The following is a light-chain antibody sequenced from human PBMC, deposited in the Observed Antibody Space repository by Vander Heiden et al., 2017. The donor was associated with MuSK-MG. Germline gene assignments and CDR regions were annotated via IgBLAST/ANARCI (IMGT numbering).Light chain of an antibody. CDR1: STNVGAGYD. CDR3: QSYDRSLSASL. J-gene: IGLJ3*02. CDR2: GND. Sequence: GAPGQRVTIYCSGSSTNVGAGYDVHWYQQLPGTAPKLLIYGNDNRPSGVPDRFSGSKSGTSASLAITGLQAEDEADYYCQSYDRSLSASLFGGGTKLTGL. V-gene: IGLV1-40*01.